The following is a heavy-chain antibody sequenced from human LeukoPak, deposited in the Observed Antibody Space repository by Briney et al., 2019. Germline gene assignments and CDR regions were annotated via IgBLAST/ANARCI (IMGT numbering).Heavy chain of an antibody. J-gene: IGHJ4*02. CDR3: ARDWSLDGGLPFDY. CDR1: GFTFSSYS. Sequence: PGGSLRLSCAASGFTFSSYSMNWVRQAPGKGLEWVSSISSSSSYIYYADSVKGRFTISRDNAKNSLYLQMNSLRAEDTAVYYCARDWSLDGGLPFDYWGQGTLVTVSS. CDR2: ISSSSSYI. D-gene: IGHD3-3*01. V-gene: IGHV3-21*01.